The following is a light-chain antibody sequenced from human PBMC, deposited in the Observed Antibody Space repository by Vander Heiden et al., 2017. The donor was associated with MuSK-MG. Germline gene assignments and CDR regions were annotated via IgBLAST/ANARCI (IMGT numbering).Light chain of an antibody. J-gene: IGKJ2*01. CDR3: QQDDNLPYT. CDR1: QDISNY. CDR2: DAS. Sequence: DIQMTQSPSSLSASVGDRVTTTCQASQDISNYLNWYQQKPGKAPKLLIYDASNLETGVPSRFSGSGSGTDFTFTISSLQPEDIATYYCQQDDNLPYTSGQGTKLEIK. V-gene: IGKV1-33*01.